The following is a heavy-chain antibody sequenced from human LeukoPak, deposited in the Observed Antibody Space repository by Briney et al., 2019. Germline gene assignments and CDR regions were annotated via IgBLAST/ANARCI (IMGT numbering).Heavy chain of an antibody. Sequence: PSETLSLTCTVSGGSVSSGSYYWSWIRQPPGKGLEWIGYIYYSGSTNYNPSLKSRVTISVDTSKNQFSLKLSSVTAADTAVYCCARDPAPRFFYYYGMDVWGQGTTVTVSS. CDR2: IYYSGST. D-gene: IGHD3-16*01. J-gene: IGHJ6*02. CDR1: GGSVSSGSYY. CDR3: ARDPAPRFFYYYGMDV. V-gene: IGHV4-61*01.